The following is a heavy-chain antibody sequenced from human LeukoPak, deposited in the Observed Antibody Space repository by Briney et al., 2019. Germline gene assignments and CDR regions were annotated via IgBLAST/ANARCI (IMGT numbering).Heavy chain of an antibody. D-gene: IGHD5-18*01. CDR3: ARDQIQVWYMVGRFDS. J-gene: IGHJ4*02. Sequence: ASVKISCKTSGYTFTTYYIHWIRQAPGQGLEWMAVITPNNGRPTYAQKFQGRVTVTMDTSSSTVYMELNNLGSDDTAIYYCARDQIQVWYMVGRFDSWGQGTLVSVSS. CDR2: ITPNNGRP. V-gene: IGHV1-46*01. CDR1: GYTFTTYY.